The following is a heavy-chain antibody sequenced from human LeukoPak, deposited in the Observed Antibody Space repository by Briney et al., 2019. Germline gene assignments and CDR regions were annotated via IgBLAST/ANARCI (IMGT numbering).Heavy chain of an antibody. CDR3: ARDSLDYYDSSGYRYYFDY. D-gene: IGHD3-22*01. CDR1: GFTFSDYY. CDR2: ISSSGSTI. Sequence: GGSLRLSCAASGFTFSDYYISWIRQAPGKGLEWVSYISSSGSTIYYADSVKGRFTISRDNAKNSLYLQMDSLRAEDTAVYYCARDSLDYYDSSGYRYYFDYWGQGTLVTVSS. J-gene: IGHJ4*02. V-gene: IGHV3-11*01.